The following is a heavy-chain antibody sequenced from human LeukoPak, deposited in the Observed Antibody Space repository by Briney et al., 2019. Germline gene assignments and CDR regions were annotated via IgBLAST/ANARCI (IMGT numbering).Heavy chain of an antibody. V-gene: IGHV4-59*02. Sequence: SETLSLTCTVSGGSVSSYYWSWIRQPPGKGLEWIGHIYYTGSTNYNPSLKSRVTISIDTSKNQFSLQLSSVTAADTAVYYCARDSGSGTYYWGQGTLVTVSS. D-gene: IGHD6-19*01. J-gene: IGHJ4*02. CDR1: GGSVSSYY. CDR3: ARDSGSGTYY. CDR2: IYYTGST.